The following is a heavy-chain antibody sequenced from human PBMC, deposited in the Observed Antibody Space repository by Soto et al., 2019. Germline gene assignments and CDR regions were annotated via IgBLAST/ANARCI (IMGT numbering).Heavy chain of an antibody. V-gene: IGHV4-39*01. Sequence: SETLSLTCTVSGGSISSSSYYWGWIRQPPGKGLEWIGSIYYSGSTYYNPSLKSRVTISVDTSKNQFSLKLSSVTAADTAVYYCARRRSGYADYWGQGTLVTVSS. CDR2: IYYSGST. CDR3: ARRRSGYADY. J-gene: IGHJ4*02. D-gene: IGHD5-12*01. CDR1: GGSISSSSYY.